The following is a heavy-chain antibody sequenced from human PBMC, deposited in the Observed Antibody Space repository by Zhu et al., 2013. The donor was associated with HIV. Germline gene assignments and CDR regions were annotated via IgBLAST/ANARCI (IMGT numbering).Heavy chain of an antibody. CDR2: MNPNSGNT. Sequence: QVQLVQSGAEVKKPGASVKVSCKASGYTYTSYDINWVRQATGQGLEWMGWMNPNSGNTGYAQKFQGRVTITRNTSISTAYLELSSLRSEDTAVYYCARGLYSTSSKAFDYLGPGGQWSPSLQ. CDR3: ARGLYSTSSKAFDY. D-gene: IGHD6-6*01. J-gene: IGHJ3*02. V-gene: IGHV1-8*03. CDR1: GYTYTSYD.